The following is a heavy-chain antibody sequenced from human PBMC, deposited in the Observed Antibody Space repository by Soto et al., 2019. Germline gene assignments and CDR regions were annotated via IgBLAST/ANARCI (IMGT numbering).Heavy chain of an antibody. Sequence: PGGSLRLSCAASGFTFSSYSMNWVRQAPGKGLEWVSSISSSSSYIYYADSVKGRFTISRDNAKNSLYLQMNSLRAEDTAVYYCASIFELEPMTEASYYYYGMDVWGQGTTVTVSS. CDR3: ASIFELEPMTEASYYYYGMDV. V-gene: IGHV3-21*01. CDR1: GFTFSSYS. J-gene: IGHJ6*02. D-gene: IGHD3-3*02. CDR2: ISSSSSYI.